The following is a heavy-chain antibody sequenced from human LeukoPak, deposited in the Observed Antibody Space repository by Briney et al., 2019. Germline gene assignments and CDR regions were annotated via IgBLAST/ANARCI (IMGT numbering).Heavy chain of an antibody. CDR1: GDSISSYY. D-gene: IGHD5-24*01. J-gene: IGHJ3*02. Sequence: SETLSLICTVSGDSISSYYWIWIRQPPGKGLEWIGYIYYSGGTDYNPSLKSRVTISVDTSKNQFSLKLRSVTAADTAVYYCARHVTISGPYDASDIWGQGTMVTVSP. V-gene: IGHV4-59*08. CDR2: IYYSGGT. CDR3: ARHVTISGPYDASDI.